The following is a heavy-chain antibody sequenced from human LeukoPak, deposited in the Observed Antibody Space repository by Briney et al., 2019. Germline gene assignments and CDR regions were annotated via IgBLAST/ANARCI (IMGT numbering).Heavy chain of an antibody. CDR2: ISSSSSYI. J-gene: IGHJ4*02. D-gene: IGHD6-19*01. CDR3: ARGDDSGWYRRHSTGYFDY. Sequence: GGSLRLSCAASGFTFSSYSMNWVRQAPGKGLEWVSSISSSSSYIYYADSVKGRFTISRDNAKNSLYLQMNSLRAEDTAVYYCARGDDSGWYRRHSTGYFDYWGQGTLVTVSS. CDR1: GFTFSSYS. V-gene: IGHV3-21*01.